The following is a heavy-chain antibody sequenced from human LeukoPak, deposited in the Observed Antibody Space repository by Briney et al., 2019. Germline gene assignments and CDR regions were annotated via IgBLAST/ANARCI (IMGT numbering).Heavy chain of an antibody. J-gene: IGHJ5*02. V-gene: IGHV3-21*01. CDR1: GFTFSSYS. Sequence: GGSLRLSCAASGFTFSSYSMNWVRQAPGKGLEWVSSISSSSSYIYYADSVKGRFTISRDNAKNSLYLQMNSLRAEDTAVYYCASLDFDWFGGGNWFDPWGQGTLVTVSS. D-gene: IGHD3-9*01. CDR2: ISSSSSYI. CDR3: ASLDFDWFGGGNWFDP.